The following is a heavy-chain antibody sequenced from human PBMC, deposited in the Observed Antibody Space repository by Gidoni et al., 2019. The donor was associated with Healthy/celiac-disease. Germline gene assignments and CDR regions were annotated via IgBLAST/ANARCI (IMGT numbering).Heavy chain of an antibody. J-gene: IGHJ1*01. D-gene: IGHD2-21*01. CDR1: GFTFDDYA. V-gene: IGHV3-9*01. CDR2: ISWNSGSI. Sequence: EVQLVESGGGLVQPGRSLRLSCAASGFTFDDYAMHWVRQAPGKGLEWVSGISWNSGSIGYADSVKGRFTISRDNAKNSLYLQMNSLRAEDTALYYCAKGWGKHIVVDMPPGPGYFQHWGQGTLVTVSS. CDR3: AKGWGKHIVVDMPPGPGYFQH.